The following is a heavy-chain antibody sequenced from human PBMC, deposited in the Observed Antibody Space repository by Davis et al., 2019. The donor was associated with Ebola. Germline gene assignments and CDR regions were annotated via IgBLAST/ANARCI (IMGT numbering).Heavy chain of an antibody. Sequence: KVSCKGSGYSFTSYWISWVRQMPGKGLEWMGRIDPSDSYTNYSPSFQGHVTISADKSISTAYLQWSSLKASDTAMYYCARHGLGGQQLAYYYYYGMDVWGQGTTVTVSS. J-gene: IGHJ6*02. D-gene: IGHD6-13*01. V-gene: IGHV5-10-1*01. CDR1: GYSFTSYW. CDR3: ARHGLGGQQLAYYYYYGMDV. CDR2: IDPSDSYT.